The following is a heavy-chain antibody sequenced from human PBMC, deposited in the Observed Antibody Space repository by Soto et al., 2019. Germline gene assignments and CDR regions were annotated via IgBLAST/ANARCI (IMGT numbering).Heavy chain of an antibody. CDR1: GGTFSSYA. Sequence: SVKVSCKASGGTFSSYAISWVRQASGRGLEWMGGIIPISGTTDYAQKLQGRVTITADESTNTAYVELSSLRSEDTAVYYCARTGPYYDSRGPLGYGMDVWGQGTTVTVSS. CDR2: IIPISGTT. V-gene: IGHV1-69*13. J-gene: IGHJ6*02. D-gene: IGHD3-22*01. CDR3: ARTGPYYDSRGPLGYGMDV.